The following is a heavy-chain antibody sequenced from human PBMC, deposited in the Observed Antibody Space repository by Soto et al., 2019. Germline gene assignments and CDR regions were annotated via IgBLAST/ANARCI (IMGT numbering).Heavy chain of an antibody. Sequence: EVQLVESGGGLVQPGGSLRLSCAAAGFTFSSNDMNWVRQAPGKGLEWVSYISSSSSPIYYADYVRGRFTISRDNAKNSLYLQMNILRAEDTAVYYCARTHRILDAFDIWGQGTMVTVSS. CDR3: ARTHRILDAFDI. CDR1: GFTFSSND. CDR2: ISSSSSPI. D-gene: IGHD2-15*01. V-gene: IGHV3-48*01. J-gene: IGHJ3*02.